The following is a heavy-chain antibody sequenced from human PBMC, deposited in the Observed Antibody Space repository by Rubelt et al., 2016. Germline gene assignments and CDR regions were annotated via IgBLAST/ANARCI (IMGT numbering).Heavy chain of an antibody. V-gene: IGHV3-20*01. CDR3: ARQRHVWWSSGYKTDGAFDI. J-gene: IGHJ3*02. D-gene: IGHD3-22*01. Sequence: YADSVKGRFTISRDNAKNSLYLQMNSLRAEDTALYHCARQRHVWWSSGYKTDGAFDIWGQGTMVTVSS.